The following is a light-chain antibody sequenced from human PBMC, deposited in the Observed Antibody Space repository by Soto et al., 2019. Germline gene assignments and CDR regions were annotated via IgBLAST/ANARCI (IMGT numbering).Light chain of an antibody. Sequence: EIVLTQSPGTLSLSPGERATLSCRASQSVSNSYLAWYQQKPGQAPRLLIYGASSRATDIPDRFSGSGSGTDFTLTISRLEPEDFAVYYCQQYGSSPSFGQGTRLAIK. V-gene: IGKV3-20*01. CDR2: GAS. CDR1: QSVSNSY. J-gene: IGKJ5*01. CDR3: QQYGSSPS.